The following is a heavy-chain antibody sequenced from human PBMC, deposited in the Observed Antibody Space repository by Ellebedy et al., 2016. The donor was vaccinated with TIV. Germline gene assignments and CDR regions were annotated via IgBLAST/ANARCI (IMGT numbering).Heavy chain of an antibody. CDR1: GYSFTSYW. Sequence: KVSXXGSGYSFTSYWIGWVRQMPGKGLEWMGIIYPGDSDTRYSPSFQGQVTISADKSISTAYLQWSSLKASDTAMYYCARRGVVAATHVRYWGQGTLVTVSS. J-gene: IGHJ4*02. CDR3: ARRGVVAATHVRY. D-gene: IGHD2-15*01. CDR2: IYPGDSDT. V-gene: IGHV5-51*01.